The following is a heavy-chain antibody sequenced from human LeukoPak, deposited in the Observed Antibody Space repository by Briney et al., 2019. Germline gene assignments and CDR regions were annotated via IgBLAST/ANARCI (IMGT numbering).Heavy chain of an antibody. D-gene: IGHD3-3*01. J-gene: IGHJ4*02. Sequence: SETLSLTCTISGGSISNYYWSWIRQPPGKGLEWIGYIHYSGSTNYNPSLKSRVTISVDTSKNQFSLKLSSVTAADTAVYYCASSRDFWSGYYWGQGTLVTVSS. V-gene: IGHV4-59*01. CDR1: GGSISNYY. CDR2: IHYSGST. CDR3: ASSRDFWSGYY.